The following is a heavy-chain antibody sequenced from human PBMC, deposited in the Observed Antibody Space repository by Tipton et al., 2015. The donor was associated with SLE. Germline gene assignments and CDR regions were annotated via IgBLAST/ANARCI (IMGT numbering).Heavy chain of an antibody. Sequence: TLSLTCAVYGGSFSGYYWSWIRQPPGKGLEWIGEINHSGSTNYNPSLKSRVTISVDTSKNQFHLKLSSVTAADTAVYYCARGRADGYNLDYWGQGTLVTVSS. V-gene: IGHV4-34*01. CDR3: ARGRADGYNLDY. CDR1: GGSFSGYY. J-gene: IGHJ4*02. CDR2: INHSGST. D-gene: IGHD5-24*01.